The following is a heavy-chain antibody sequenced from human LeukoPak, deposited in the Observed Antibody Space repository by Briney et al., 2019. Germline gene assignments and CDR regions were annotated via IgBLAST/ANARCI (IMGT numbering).Heavy chain of an antibody. CDR3: ARVLETDCRGGSCYSGLDY. CDR1: GFTFSSYG. J-gene: IGHJ4*02. Sequence: PGGSLRLSCAASGFTFSSYGMHWVRQAPGKGLEWVAVIWYDGSNKYYADSVKGRFTISRDNSKNTLYLQMNSLRAEDTAVYYCARVLETDCRGGSCYSGLDYWGQGTLVTVSS. D-gene: IGHD2-15*01. V-gene: IGHV3-33*01. CDR2: IWYDGSNK.